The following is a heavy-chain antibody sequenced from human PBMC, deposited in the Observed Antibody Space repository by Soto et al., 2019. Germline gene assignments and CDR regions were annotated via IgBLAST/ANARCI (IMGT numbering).Heavy chain of an antibody. CDR1: GFTFSSYE. Sequence: QLVESGGGSVHPGRSLRLSCAPSGFTFSSYEMNWVRQAPGKGLEWVSYISVSGTMRFYADAVKGRFTISRDNTKKILYLQMNSLRAEDTALYYCATAGLTGTVWGQGTTVTVSS. D-gene: IGHD3-9*01. CDR2: ISVSGTMR. V-gene: IGHV3-48*03. CDR3: ATAGLTGTV. J-gene: IGHJ6*02.